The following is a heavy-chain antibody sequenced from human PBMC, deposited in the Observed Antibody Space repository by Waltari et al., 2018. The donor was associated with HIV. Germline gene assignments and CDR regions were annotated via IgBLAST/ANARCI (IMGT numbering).Heavy chain of an antibody. CDR2: IYSGGST. V-gene: IGHV3-53*02. CDR3: ARDWGTQNGMDV. Sequence: EVQLVETGGGLIKPGGSLRLSCAASGVTVRRTYISWVRQAPGKGLEWVSVIYSGGSTYYADSVKGRFTISRDNSKNTLYLQMNSLRAEDTAVYYCARDWGTQNGMDVWGQGTTVTVSS. CDR1: GVTVRRTY. D-gene: IGHD3-16*01. J-gene: IGHJ6*02.